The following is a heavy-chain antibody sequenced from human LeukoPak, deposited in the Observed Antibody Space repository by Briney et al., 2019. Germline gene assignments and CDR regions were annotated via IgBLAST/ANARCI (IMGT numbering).Heavy chain of an antibody. J-gene: IGHJ6*04. CDR2: IYYSGST. Sequence: PSETLSLTCTVSGGSISSSSYYWGWIRQPPGKGLEWIGSIYYSGSTYYNPSLKSRVTISVDTSKNQFSLKLSSVTAADTAVYYCAELGITMIGGVWGKGTTVTISS. D-gene: IGHD3-10*02. CDR1: GGSISSSSYY. V-gene: IGHV4-39*01. CDR3: AELGITMIGGV.